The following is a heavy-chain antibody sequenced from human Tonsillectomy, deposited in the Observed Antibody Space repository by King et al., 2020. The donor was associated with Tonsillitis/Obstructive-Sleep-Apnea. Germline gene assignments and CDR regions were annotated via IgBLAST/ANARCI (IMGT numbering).Heavy chain of an antibody. J-gene: IGHJ4*02. Sequence: ITLKESGPMLVKPTQTLTLTCTFSGLSLSTSGMGVGWIRQPPGKTLEWLALIYWDDDKYYSPSLKSRLTITKDTSKNQAVLTMTNMDPVDTATYYCAHSFNYYDSSGYLTSFDYWGQGTRVTVSS. CDR1: GLSLSTSGMG. CDR3: AHSFNYYDSSGYLTSFDY. CDR2: IYWDDDK. V-gene: IGHV2-5*02. D-gene: IGHD3-22*01.